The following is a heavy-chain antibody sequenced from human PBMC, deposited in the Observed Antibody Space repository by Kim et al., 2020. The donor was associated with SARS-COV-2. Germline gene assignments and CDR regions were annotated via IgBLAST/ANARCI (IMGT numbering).Heavy chain of an antibody. Sequence: GESLKISCKGSGYSFTSYWISWVRQMPGKGLEWMGRIDPSESYTNYSPSFQGHVTISADKSISTAYVQWNSLKASDTAMYYCASTLNGRDDAFDVWGQGTMVTVSS. J-gene: IGHJ3*01. CDR3: ASTLNGRDDAFDV. V-gene: IGHV5-10-1*01. CDR2: IDPSESYT. CDR1: GYSFTSYW. D-gene: IGHD1-1*01.